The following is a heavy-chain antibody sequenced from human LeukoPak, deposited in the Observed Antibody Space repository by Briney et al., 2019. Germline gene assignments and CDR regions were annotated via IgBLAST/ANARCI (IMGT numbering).Heavy chain of an antibody. Sequence: GGSLRPSCAASGFTFSSYDMHWVRQATGKGLEWVSAIGTAGDTYYPGSVKGRFTISRENAKNSLYLQMNSLRAGDTAVYYCARAFGPVTTGLAFDYWGQGTLVTVSS. CDR1: GFTFSSYD. V-gene: IGHV3-13*01. CDR3: ARAFGPVTTGLAFDY. D-gene: IGHD4-17*01. CDR2: IGTAGDT. J-gene: IGHJ4*02.